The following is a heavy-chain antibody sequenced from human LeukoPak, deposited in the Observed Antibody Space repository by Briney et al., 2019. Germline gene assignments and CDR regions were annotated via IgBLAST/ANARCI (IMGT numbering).Heavy chain of an antibody. CDR3: ARSPITIFGVVTPYFDY. J-gene: IGHJ4*02. CDR1: GFTFSSYS. CDR2: ISSSSSTI. V-gene: IGHV3-48*01. D-gene: IGHD3-3*01. Sequence: GGSLRLSCAASGFTFSSYSMNWVRQAPGKGLEWVSYISSSSSTIYYADSVKGRFTISRDNAKNSLYLQMNSLRAEDTAVYYCARSPITIFGVVTPYFDYWGQGTLVTVSS.